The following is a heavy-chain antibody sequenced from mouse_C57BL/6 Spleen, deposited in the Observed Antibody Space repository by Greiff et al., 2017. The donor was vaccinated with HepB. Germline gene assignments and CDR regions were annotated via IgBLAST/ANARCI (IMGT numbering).Heavy chain of an antibody. CDR2: INPNYGTT. CDR3: ARGRVYDYDCYYFDY. J-gene: IGHJ2*01. CDR1: GYSFTDYN. Sequence: VQLKQSGPELVKPGASVKISCKASGYSFTDYNMNWVKQSNGKSLEWIGVINPNYGTTSYNQKFKGKATLTVEQSSSTAYMQLNSLTSEDSAVYYCARGRVYDYDCYYFDYWGQGTTLTVSS. D-gene: IGHD2-4*01. V-gene: IGHV1-39*01.